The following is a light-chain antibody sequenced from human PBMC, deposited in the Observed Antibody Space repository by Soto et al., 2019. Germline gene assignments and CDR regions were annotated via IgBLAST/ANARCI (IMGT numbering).Light chain of an antibody. J-gene: IGKJ1*01. Sequence: EIVLTQSPATLSLSRGERATLSCMAIQSVSIYLAWYQQKPGQAPRLLIYGASSRATGIPDRFSGSGSGTDFTLTISRLEHEDFAAYYCQQYGSSPPWTFGQGTKVDIK. CDR2: GAS. CDR3: QQYGSSPPWT. CDR1: QSVSIY. V-gene: IGKV3-20*01.